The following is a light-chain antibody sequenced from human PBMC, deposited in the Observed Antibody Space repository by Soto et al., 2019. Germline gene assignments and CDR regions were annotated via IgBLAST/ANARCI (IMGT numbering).Light chain of an antibody. CDR2: DVS. J-gene: IGLJ2*01. CDR3: SSYTSSSTLD. V-gene: IGLV2-14*01. CDR1: SSDVGGYNY. Sequence: QSVLTQPASVSGSPGQSITISCTGTSSDVGGYNYVSWYQQHPGKAPKLMIYDVSNRPSGVSNRFSGSKSGNTASLTISGLQAEDEADYYCSSYTSSSTLDFGGGIKLTVL.